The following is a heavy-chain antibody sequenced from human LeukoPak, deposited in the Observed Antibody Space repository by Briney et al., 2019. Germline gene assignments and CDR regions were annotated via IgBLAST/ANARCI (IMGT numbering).Heavy chain of an antibody. CDR2: IYTSGST. J-gene: IGHJ5*02. D-gene: IGHD6-13*01. CDR3: ARDRSIAAPVLGFDP. CDR1: GGSISSYY. Sequence: SETLSLTCTVSGGSISSYYWSWIRQPAGKGLEWIGRIYTSGSTNYNPSLKSRVTMSVDTSKNQFSLKLSSVTAADTAVYYCARDRSIAAPVLGFDPWGQGTLVTVSS. V-gene: IGHV4-4*07.